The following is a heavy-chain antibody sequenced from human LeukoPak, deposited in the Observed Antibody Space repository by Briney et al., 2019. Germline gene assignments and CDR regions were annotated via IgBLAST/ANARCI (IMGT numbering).Heavy chain of an antibody. J-gene: IGHJ5*02. CDR1: GFTFSSYA. D-gene: IGHD6-19*01. CDR2: ISGSGGGT. CDR3: AKDLGSSGWYGGWFDP. Sequence: GALRLSCAASGFTFSSYAMSWVRQAPGKGLEWVSAISGSGGGTHYADSVKGRFTISRDNSKNTLYLQMSSLRAEDTAVYYCAKDLGSSGWYGGWFDPWGQGTLVTVSS. V-gene: IGHV3-23*01.